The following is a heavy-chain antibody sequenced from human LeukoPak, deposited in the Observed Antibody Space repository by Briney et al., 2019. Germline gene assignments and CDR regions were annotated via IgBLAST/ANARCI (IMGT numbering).Heavy chain of an antibody. CDR1: GGSISSYY. V-gene: IGHV4-59*08. CDR3: GRLRTRFCSGGTCYTNGAVDI. D-gene: IGHD2-15*01. Sequence: SETLSLTCTVSGGSISSYYWSWIRQPPGQGLEWIGYIFHSGSTNYNPSLKSRVTMLVDTSNKQFSLRLSSVTAADTALYYCGRLRTRFCSGGTCYTNGAVDIWGQGTRVTVSS. CDR2: IFHSGST. J-gene: IGHJ3*02.